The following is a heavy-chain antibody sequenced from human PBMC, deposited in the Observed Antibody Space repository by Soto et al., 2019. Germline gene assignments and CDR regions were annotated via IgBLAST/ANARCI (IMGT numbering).Heavy chain of an antibody. CDR1: GFTFSSYG. Sequence: GGSLRLSCAASGFTFSSYGMHWVRQAPGKGLEWVAVIWYDGSNKYYADSVKGRFTISRDNSKNTLYLQMNSLRAEDTAVYYCARERYYDFWSGPAPLYYYYYMDVWDKGTTVTVSS. D-gene: IGHD3-3*01. CDR3: ARERYYDFWSGPAPLYYYYYMDV. V-gene: IGHV3-33*01. CDR2: IWYDGSNK. J-gene: IGHJ6*03.